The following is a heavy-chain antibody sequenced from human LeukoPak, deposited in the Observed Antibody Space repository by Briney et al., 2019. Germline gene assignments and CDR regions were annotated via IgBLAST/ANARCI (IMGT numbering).Heavy chain of an antibody. CDR3: ATDAGRGYSYGSGRWFDP. CDR2: INPNSGGT. V-gene: IGHV1-2*02. Sequence: RVASVKVSCTASGYTFTGYYMHWVRQAPGQGLEWMGWINPNSGGTNYAQKFQGRVTMTRDTSISTAYMELSRLRSEDTAVYYCATDAGRGYSYGSGRWFDPWGQGTLVTVSS. CDR1: GYTFTGYY. D-gene: IGHD5-18*01. J-gene: IGHJ5*02.